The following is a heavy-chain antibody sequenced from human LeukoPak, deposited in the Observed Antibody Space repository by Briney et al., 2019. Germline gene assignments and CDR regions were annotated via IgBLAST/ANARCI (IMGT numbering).Heavy chain of an antibody. V-gene: IGHV4-39*01. J-gene: IGHJ4*02. CDR1: GFTFSSYA. CDR3: AAPAPYYYDSSGYFVY. Sequence: GSLRLSCAASGFTFSSYAMSWVRQPPGKGLEWIGSIYYSGSTYYNPSLKSRVTISVDTSKNQFSLKLSSVTAADTAVYYCAAPAPYYYDSSGYFVYWGQGTLVTVSS. CDR2: IYYSGST. D-gene: IGHD3-22*01.